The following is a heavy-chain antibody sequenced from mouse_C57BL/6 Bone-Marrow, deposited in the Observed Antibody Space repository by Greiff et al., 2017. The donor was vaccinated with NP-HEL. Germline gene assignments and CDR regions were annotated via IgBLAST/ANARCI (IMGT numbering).Heavy chain of an antibody. CDR1: GYTFTSYW. CDR2: IDPSDSET. J-gene: IGHJ4*01. V-gene: IGHV1-52*01. Sequence: VQLQQPGAELVRPGSSVKLSCKASGYTFTSYWMHWVKQRPIQGLEWIGNIDPSDSETHYNQKFKDKATLTVDKSSSTAYMQLSSLTSEDSAVYYCARSPITTVPHYAMDYWGQGTSVTVSS. CDR3: ARSPITTVPHYAMDY. D-gene: IGHD1-1*01.